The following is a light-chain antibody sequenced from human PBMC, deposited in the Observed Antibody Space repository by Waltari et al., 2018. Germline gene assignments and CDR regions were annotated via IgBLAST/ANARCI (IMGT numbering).Light chain of an antibody. V-gene: IGKV3-20*01. J-gene: IGKJ1*01. CDR1: QSVSRT. CDR3: QHYVRLPAT. Sequence: EIVLKQSPGTLSLSPGERAPLPCRASQSVSRTLAWYQQKPGQAPKLLIYSASIRATGIPDRFTGSGSGTDFSLTISSLEPEDFAIYFCQHYVRLPATFGQGTKVEIK. CDR2: SAS.